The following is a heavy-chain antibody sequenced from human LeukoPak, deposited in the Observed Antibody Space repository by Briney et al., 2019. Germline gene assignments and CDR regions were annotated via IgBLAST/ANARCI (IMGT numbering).Heavy chain of an antibody. Sequence: SETLSLTCAVYGGSFSGYYWSWIRQPPGKGLEWIGEINHSGSTNYNPSLKSRVTISVDTSKNQFSLKLSSVTAADTAVYYCARKSSGWYLIWFDPWGQGTLVTVSS. V-gene: IGHV4-34*01. D-gene: IGHD6-19*01. CDR2: INHSGST. CDR3: ARKSSGWYLIWFDP. J-gene: IGHJ5*02. CDR1: GGSFSGYY.